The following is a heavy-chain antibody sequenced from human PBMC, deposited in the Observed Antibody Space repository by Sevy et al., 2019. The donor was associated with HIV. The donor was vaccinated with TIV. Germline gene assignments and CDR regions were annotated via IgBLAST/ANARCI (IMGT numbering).Heavy chain of an antibody. V-gene: IGHV4-61*02. Sequence: SETLSLTCTVSGGSINSGNYYWSWIRQPAGKGLEWIGRIYTSGSTNYNPSLKSRVTISVDTSKNQSSLKLSSVTAAETAVYYCARESGDCSSTSCYEGVFDYWGQGTLVTVSS. J-gene: IGHJ4*02. CDR2: IYTSGST. D-gene: IGHD2-2*01. CDR1: GGSINSGNYY. CDR3: ARESGDCSSTSCYEGVFDY.